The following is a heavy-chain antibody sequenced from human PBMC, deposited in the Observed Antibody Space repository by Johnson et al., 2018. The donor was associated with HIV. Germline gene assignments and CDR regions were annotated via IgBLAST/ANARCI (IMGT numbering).Heavy chain of an antibody. CDR2: ISDDGTNT. Sequence: QVQLVESGGGVVQPERSLRLSCAASEFSFSTYAMRWVRQAPGKGLEGEAVISDDGTNTDYADAVKGRFTISRDNSKNTLYLQMNSLRAEDTAVYYCARVYTSSFSHGAFDIWGQGTMVTVSS. D-gene: IGHD6-6*01. CDR3: ARVYTSSFSHGAFDI. J-gene: IGHJ3*02. V-gene: IGHV3-30-3*01. CDR1: EFSFSTYA.